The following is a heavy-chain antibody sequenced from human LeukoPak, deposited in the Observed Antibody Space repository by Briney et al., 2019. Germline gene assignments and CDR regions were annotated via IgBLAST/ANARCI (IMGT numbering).Heavy chain of an antibody. CDR1: GGSFSGYY. J-gene: IGHJ3*02. CDR2: INHSGST. V-gene: IGHV4-34*01. CDR3: ARDHRSYYYDSSGYLDSDAFDI. D-gene: IGHD3-22*01. Sequence: SETLSLTCAVYGGSFSGYYWSWIRQPPGEGLGWIGEINHSGSTNYNPSLKSRVTISVDTSKNQFSLKLSSVTAADTAVYYCARDHRSYYYDSSGYLDSDAFDIWGQGTMVTVSS.